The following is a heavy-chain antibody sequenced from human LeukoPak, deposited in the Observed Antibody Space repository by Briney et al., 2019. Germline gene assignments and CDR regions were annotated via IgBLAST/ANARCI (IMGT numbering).Heavy chain of an antibody. Sequence: ASVKVSCKASGYTFSGYYMHWVRQAPGQGLEWMGRINPNGGGTNYEQRLQGRVTMTSDTSISTAYMELSSLRSDDTAVYYCARERKITSFGVACDYWGQGTLVTVSS. V-gene: IGHV1-2*06. CDR3: ARERKITSFGVACDY. J-gene: IGHJ4*02. D-gene: IGHD3-3*01. CDR1: GYTFSGYY. CDR2: INPNGGGT.